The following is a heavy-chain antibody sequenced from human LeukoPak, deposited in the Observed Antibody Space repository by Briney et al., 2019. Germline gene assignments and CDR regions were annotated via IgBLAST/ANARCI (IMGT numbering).Heavy chain of an antibody. CDR3: TRYNNDHFDY. CDR1: GFTFGGYG. D-gene: IGHD1-14*01. V-gene: IGHV3-33*01. CDR2: IAYDGSRA. Sequence: GGSLRLSCAGSGFTFGGYGMHWFRQTPGKGLEWVAVIAYDGSRAFYADSVKGRFTISRGNSKNTMSVQMDDLRAEDTAVYYCTRYNNDHFDYWGQGTLVTVSS. J-gene: IGHJ4*02.